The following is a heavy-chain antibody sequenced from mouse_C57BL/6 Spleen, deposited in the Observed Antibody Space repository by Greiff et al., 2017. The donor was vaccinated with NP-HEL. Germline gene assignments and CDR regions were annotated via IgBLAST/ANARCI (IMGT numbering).Heavy chain of an antibody. D-gene: IGHD2-1*01. Sequence: VKLVESGPGLVQPSQSLSITCTVSGFSLTSYGVHWVRQSPGKGLEWLGVIWSGGSTDYNAAFISRLSISKDNSKSQVFFKMNSLQADDTAIYYCARNGGDYGNGYAMDYWGQGTSVTVSS. V-gene: IGHV2-2*01. CDR3: ARNGGDYGNGYAMDY. CDR2: IWSGGST. J-gene: IGHJ4*01. CDR1: GFSLTSYG.